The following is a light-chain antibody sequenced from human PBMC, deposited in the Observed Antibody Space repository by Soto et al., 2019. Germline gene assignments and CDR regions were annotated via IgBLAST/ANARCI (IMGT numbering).Light chain of an antibody. CDR2: AAS. Sequence: DIQMTQTPSSVSASVVGRVTITCLASQSISNYLNWYQQKPGKAPNLLIYAASSLQSGVPSRFSGSGSETDFTLTISRLQPEDFATYFCQQSYSNPRTFGQGTKVDIK. CDR1: QSISNY. CDR3: QQSYSNPRT. V-gene: IGKV1-39*01. J-gene: IGKJ1*01.